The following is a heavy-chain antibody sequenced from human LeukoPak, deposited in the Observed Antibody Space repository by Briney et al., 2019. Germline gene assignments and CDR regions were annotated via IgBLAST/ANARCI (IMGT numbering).Heavy chain of an antibody. CDR2: IIPMFGTA. Sequence: GASVKVSCKASGGTFSGDAISWVRLAPGQRLEWMGAIIPMFGTANYAQKFQGRVTITADESTNTAYMDLSSLRYEDTAVYYCARALTLIRGQQTYYFDSWAQGTLVTVSS. CDR1: GGTFSGDA. CDR3: ARALTLIRGQQTYYFDS. V-gene: IGHV1-69*13. D-gene: IGHD3-10*01. J-gene: IGHJ4*02.